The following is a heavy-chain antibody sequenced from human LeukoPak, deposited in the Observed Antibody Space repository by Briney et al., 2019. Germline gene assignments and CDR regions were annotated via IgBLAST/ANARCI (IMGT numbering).Heavy chain of an antibody. CDR2: ISGGGDIT. J-gene: IGHJ4*02. CDR1: GFNFANHA. CDR3: AKDRCSSTSCYRGCVDY. D-gene: IGHD2-2*02. V-gene: IGHV3-23*01. Sequence: GGSLRLSCAASGFNFANHAMSWVRQTPGKGLEWVSAISGGGDITYYADSVTGRFTISRDNSKDTLFLQMHSLRPGDTAVYYCAKDRCSSTSCYRGCVDYWGQGTLVTVSS.